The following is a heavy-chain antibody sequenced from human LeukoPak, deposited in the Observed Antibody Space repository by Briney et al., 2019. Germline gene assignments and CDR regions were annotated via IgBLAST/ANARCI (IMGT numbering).Heavy chain of an antibody. J-gene: IGHJ4*02. D-gene: IGHD2-15*01. CDR2: IYYSGNT. CDR1: GGSISSGGYY. CDR3: ARVDESGGTFDY. Sequence: SETLSLTCTVSGGSISSGGYYWSWIRQHPGKGLEWIGYIYYSGNTYYNPSLKSRVTISVDTSKNQFSLKLSSVTAADTAVYYCARVDESGGTFDYWGQGTLVTVSS. V-gene: IGHV4-31*03.